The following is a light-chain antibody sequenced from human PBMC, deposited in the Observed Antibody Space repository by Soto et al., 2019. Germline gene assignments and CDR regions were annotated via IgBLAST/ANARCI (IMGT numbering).Light chain of an antibody. CDR2: EDT. V-gene: IGLV2-14*02. Sequence: QSASVSGSLGQSITFSCTGTSSDVGAYNLVSWYQHHPGKAPKLIIYEDTKRPSGVSNRFSGSKSGNTASLTISGLQAEDEADYYCSSYTSSSTLEVVFGGGTKLTVL. J-gene: IGLJ2*01. CDR3: SSYTSSSTLEVV. CDR1: SSDVGAYNL.